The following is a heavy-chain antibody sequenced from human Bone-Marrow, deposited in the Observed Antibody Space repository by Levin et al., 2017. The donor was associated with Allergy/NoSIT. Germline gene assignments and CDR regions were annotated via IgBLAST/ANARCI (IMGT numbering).Heavy chain of an antibody. CDR3: TRRNSSWATFTFDI. CDR2: IFHSGIA. CDR1: GASISSSNW. Sequence: TTSETLSLTCAVSGASISSSNWWNWVRQTPGGGLEWIGEIFHSGIANYNPSLKSRILISVDKSKNHFSLNLKSVTAADTALYYCTRRNSSWATFTFDIWGHGTMVTVS. J-gene: IGHJ3*02. V-gene: IGHV4-4*02. D-gene: IGHD1/OR15-1a*01.